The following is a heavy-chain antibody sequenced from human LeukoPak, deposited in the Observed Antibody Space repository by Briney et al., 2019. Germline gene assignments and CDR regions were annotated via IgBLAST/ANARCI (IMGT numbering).Heavy chain of an antibody. J-gene: IGHJ4*02. CDR1: GYTFTSYG. V-gene: IGHV1-18*01. CDR2: ISAYNGNT. Sequence: ASVKVSCKASGYTFTSYGISWVRQAPGQGLEWMGWISAYNGNTNYAQKLQGRVTMTTDTSTSTAYMELRSLRSDDTAVYYCVRGRSFRGIQGPGYWGQGTLVTVSS. CDR3: VRGRSFRGIQGPGY. D-gene: IGHD3-16*01.